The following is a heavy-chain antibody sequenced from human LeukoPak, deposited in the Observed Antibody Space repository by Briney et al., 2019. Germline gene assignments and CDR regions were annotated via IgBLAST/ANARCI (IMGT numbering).Heavy chain of an antibody. CDR2: ISSSSSYI. CDR3: AELGITMIGGV. V-gene: IGHV3-21*01. CDR1: GFTFSSYS. D-gene: IGHD3-10*02. Sequence: PAGSLRLSCAASGFTFSSYSMNWVRQAPGKGLEWVLSISSSSSYIYYADSVKGRFTISRDNAKNSLYLQMNSLRAEDTAVYYCAELGITMIGGVWGKGTTVTISS. J-gene: IGHJ6*04.